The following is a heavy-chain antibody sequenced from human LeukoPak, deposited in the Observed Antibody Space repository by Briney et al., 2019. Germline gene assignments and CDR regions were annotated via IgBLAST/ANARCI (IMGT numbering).Heavy chain of an antibody. D-gene: IGHD7-27*01. CDR3: ARQTGAYYYYMDV. V-gene: IGHV4-34*01. CDR1: GFTFSSHS. CDR2: INHSGST. J-gene: IGHJ6*03. Sequence: GSLRLSCAASGFTFSSHSMNWVRQAPGKGLEWIGEINHSGSTNCNPSLKSRVTVSVDTSKNQFSLKLSSVTAADTAVYYCARQTGAYYYYMDVWGKGTTVTVSS.